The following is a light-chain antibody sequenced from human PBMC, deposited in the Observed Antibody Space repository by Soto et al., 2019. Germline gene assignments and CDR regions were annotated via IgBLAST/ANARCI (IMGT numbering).Light chain of an antibody. Sequence: QSVLTQPASVSGSPGQSITISCTGTSSDVGGYNYVSWYQQHPGKAPKLLIYNVSDRPSGVSNRFSGSKSGNTASLTISGLQAENGADYYCSSYTDSITLVIFGGGTKVTVL. J-gene: IGLJ2*01. V-gene: IGLV2-14*03. CDR2: NVS. CDR3: SSYTDSITLVI. CDR1: SSDVGGYNY.